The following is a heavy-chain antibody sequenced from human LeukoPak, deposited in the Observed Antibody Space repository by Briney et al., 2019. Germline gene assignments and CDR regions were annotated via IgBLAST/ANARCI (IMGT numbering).Heavy chain of an antibody. CDR1: GGSISSYY. J-gene: IGHJ3*02. V-gene: IGHV4-59*12. CDR2: IYHSGST. CDR3: AREGPGAFDI. D-gene: IGHD3-10*01. Sequence: SETLSLTCTVSGGSISSYYWSWNRQPPGKGLEWIGYIYHSGSTNSNPSLKSRVTISVDTSKDQFSLKLSSVTAADTAVYYCAREGPGAFDIWGQGTMVTVSS.